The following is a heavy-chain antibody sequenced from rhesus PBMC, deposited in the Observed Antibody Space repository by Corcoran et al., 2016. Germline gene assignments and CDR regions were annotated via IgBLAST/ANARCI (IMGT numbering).Heavy chain of an antibody. D-gene: IGHD3-3*01. V-gene: IGHV2S1*01. CDR1: GFSLSTSGMG. J-gene: IGHJ4*01. CDR3: ARVRAPYNFWSGYSPFDY. Sequence: QVTLKESGPALVKPTQTLPLTSTFSGFSLSTSGMGVGWIRQPPGKALEWLASIYWDEDKYYSTSLESRRTISNDTSKNQVVLTMTNMDPVDTATYYCARVRAPYNFWSGYSPFDYWGQGVLVTVSS. CDR2: IYWDEDK.